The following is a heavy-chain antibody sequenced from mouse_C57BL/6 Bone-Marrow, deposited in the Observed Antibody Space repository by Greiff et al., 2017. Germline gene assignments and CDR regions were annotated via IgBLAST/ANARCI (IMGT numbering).Heavy chain of an antibody. CDR3: TRRYDGSCGY. V-gene: IGHV14-4*01. D-gene: IGHD1-1*01. J-gene: IGHJ2*01. CDR1: GFNIKDDY. Sequence: EVQLQQSGAELVRPGASVKLSCTASGFNIKDDYMHWVKQRPEQGLEWIGWIDPENGDTEYASKFQGKATITADTSSNTAYLQLSSLTSEDTAVYYCTRRYDGSCGYWGQGNTLTVTA. CDR2: IDPENGDT.